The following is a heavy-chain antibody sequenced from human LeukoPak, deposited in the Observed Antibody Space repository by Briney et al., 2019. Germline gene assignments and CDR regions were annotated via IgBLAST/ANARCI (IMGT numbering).Heavy chain of an antibody. CDR1: GGTFSSYA. D-gene: IGHD2-2*01. CDR2: IIPIFGTA. J-gene: IGHJ5*02. V-gene: IGHV1-69*05. Sequence: SVKVSCKASGGTFSSYAISWVRQAPGQGLEWMGGIIPIFGTANYAQKFQGRVRITTDESTSTAYMELSSLRSEDTAVYYCARVVVPAAPYNWFDPWGQGTLVTVSS. CDR3: ARVVVPAAPYNWFDP.